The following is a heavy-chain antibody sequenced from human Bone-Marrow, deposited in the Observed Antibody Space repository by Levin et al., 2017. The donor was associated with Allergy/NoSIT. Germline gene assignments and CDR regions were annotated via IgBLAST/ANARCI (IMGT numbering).Heavy chain of an antibody. J-gene: IGHJ3*02. CDR2: ISYDGSNK. V-gene: IGHV3-30*18. CDR1: GFTFSSYG. Sequence: GGSLRLSCAASGFTFSSYGMHWVRQAPGKGLEWVAVISYDGSNKYYADSVKGRFTISRDNSKNTLYLQMNSLRAEDTAVYYCAKDINYYGSGSIAFDIWGQGTMVTVSS. D-gene: IGHD3-10*01. CDR3: AKDINYYGSGSIAFDI.